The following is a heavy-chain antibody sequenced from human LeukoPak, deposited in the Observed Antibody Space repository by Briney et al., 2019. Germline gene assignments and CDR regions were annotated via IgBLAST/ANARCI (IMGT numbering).Heavy chain of an antibody. D-gene: IGHD2-15*01. J-gene: IGHJ4*02. CDR2: IYYSGST. V-gene: IGHV4-59*01. CDR1: GDSISSYY. Sequence: SETLSLTCTVYGDSISSYYWSWVRQPPGKGLEWVGYIYYSGSTNYNPSLKSRVTISVDTSKNQFSLKLSSVTAADTAVYYCARGVVVAALDYWGQGTLVTVSS. CDR3: ARGVVVAALDY.